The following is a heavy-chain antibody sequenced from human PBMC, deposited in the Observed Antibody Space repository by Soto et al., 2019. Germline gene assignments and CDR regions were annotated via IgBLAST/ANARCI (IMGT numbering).Heavy chain of an antibody. CDR2: IYYSGST. J-gene: IGHJ1*01. CDR3: ACHSDFQR. V-gene: IGHV4-61*01. Sequence: QVQLQESGPGLVKPSETLSLTCTVSGGSVSSGSYYWSWIRQPPGKGLEWIGYIYYSGSTNSNPSLQSRVTISVDTSKNQFSLKLSSVTAADTAVYYCACHSDFQRWGQGTLVTVSS. CDR1: GGSVSSGSYY.